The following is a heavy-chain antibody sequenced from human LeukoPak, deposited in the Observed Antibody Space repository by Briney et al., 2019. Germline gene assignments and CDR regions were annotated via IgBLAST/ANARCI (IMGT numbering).Heavy chain of an antibody. CDR1: GFTFSDYY. CDR3: ARDPYSNYYFDY. CDR2: ISSSGSTI. D-gene: IGHD4-11*01. Sequence: PGGSLRLSCAASGFTFSDYYMSWIRQAPGKGLEWVSYISSSGSTIYYADSVKGRFTISRDNSKNTLYLQMNSLRAEDTAVYYCARDPYSNYYFDYWGQGTLVTVSS. V-gene: IGHV3-11*04. J-gene: IGHJ4*02.